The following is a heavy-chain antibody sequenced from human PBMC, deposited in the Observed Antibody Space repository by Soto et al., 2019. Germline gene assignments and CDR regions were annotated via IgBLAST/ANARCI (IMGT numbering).Heavy chain of an antibody. CDR3: AKDRRYCSSTSCYGPLAGWFDP. Sequence: SGGSLRLSCAASGFTFSHNWMHWVRQAPGKGLVWVSRIDSGGSRADYADSVKGRFTISRDNSKNTLYLQMNSLRAEDTAVYYCAKDRRYCSSTSCYGPLAGWFDPWGQGTLFTVSS. CDR1: GFTFSHNW. D-gene: IGHD2-2*01. J-gene: IGHJ5*02. CDR2: IDSGGSRA. V-gene: IGHV3-74*01.